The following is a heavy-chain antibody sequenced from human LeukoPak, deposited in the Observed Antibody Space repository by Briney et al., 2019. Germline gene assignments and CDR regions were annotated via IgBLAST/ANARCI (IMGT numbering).Heavy chain of an antibody. D-gene: IGHD3-22*01. Sequence: GASVKVSCKASGYTFTAYYMHWVRQAPGQGLEWMGWIYPDSGGTNYAQKFQGRVTMTRDTSISTVYMELSGLTSDDTAVYYCARPAYDSSGYYYFDHWGQGTLVTVSS. J-gene: IGHJ4*02. CDR2: IYPDSGGT. CDR1: GYTFTAYY. V-gene: IGHV1-2*02. CDR3: ARPAYDSSGYYYFDH.